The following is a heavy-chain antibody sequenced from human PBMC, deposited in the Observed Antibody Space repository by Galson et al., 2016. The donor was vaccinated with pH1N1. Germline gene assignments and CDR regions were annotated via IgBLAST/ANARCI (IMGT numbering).Heavy chain of an antibody. V-gene: IGHV1-3*01. D-gene: IGHD5-18*01. J-gene: IGHJ5*02. Sequence: SVKVSCKASGFNFGRFAIHWVRQAPEQGLEWMGWINAANTNTRYSQKLQGRGTITRDTSASTAYLEVNSLKSEDTAVYFCARELVDSTMDHRFDPWGQGTLVIVSS. CDR3: ARELVDSTMDHRFDP. CDR2: INAANTNT. CDR1: GFNFGRFA.